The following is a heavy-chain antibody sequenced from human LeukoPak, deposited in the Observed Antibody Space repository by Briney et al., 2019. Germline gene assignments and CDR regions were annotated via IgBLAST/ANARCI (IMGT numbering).Heavy chain of an antibody. CDR2: IYGDGTT. J-gene: IGHJ5*02. V-gene: IGHV3-66*02. Sequence: LSGGSLRLSCAASGFTFSSYWMHWVRQAPGKGLEWVSLIYGDGTTFYTDSVKGRFTISRDNFKNTLYLQMSSLRPEDTALYYCARDSAGAQSWVALDPWGQGTLVTVSS. CDR1: GFTFSSYW. CDR3: ARDSAGAQSWVALDP. D-gene: IGHD3-10*01.